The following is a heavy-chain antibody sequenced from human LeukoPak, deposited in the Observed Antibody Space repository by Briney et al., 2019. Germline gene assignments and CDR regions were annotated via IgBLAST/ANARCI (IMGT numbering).Heavy chain of an antibody. J-gene: IGHJ4*02. CDR3: AREINYYSRAAFDY. Sequence: PGGSLRLSCAATGSTLSSYSMNWVRQAPGKGLEWVSHISISGSTIHYADSVRGRFTISRDSAKNSLYLQMNSLRADDTAVYYCAREINYYSRAAFDYWGQGTLVTVSS. V-gene: IGHV3-48*01. D-gene: IGHD3-22*01. CDR1: GSTLSSYS. CDR2: ISISGSTI.